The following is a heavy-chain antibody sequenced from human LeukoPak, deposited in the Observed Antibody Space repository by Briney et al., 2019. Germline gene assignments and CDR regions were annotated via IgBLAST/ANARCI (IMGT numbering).Heavy chain of an antibody. CDR3: AKGKVSRSIFGVVNPTSDY. V-gene: IGHV3-33*06. J-gene: IGHJ4*02. Sequence: GRSLRLSCAASGLTFSSYGMHWVRQAPGKGLEWVAIIWYDGSNTDYADSVKGRFTISRDNSKNTLYLQMNSLRAEDTAVYYCAKGKVSRSIFGVVNPTSDYWGQGTLVTVSS. D-gene: IGHD3-3*01. CDR2: IWYDGSNT. CDR1: GLTFSSYG.